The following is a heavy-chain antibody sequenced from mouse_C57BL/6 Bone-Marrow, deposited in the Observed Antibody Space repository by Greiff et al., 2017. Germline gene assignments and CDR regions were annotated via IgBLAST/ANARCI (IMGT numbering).Heavy chain of an antibody. CDR3: TTDYYGSSPWYFDV. V-gene: IGHV14-4*01. CDR1: GFNIKDDY. Sequence: VQLQQSGAELVRPGASVKLSCTASGFNIKDDYMHWVKQRPEQGLEWIGWIDPANGDTEYASKFQGKATITADTSSNTAYLQLSSLTSEDTAVYYCTTDYYGSSPWYFDVWGTGTTVTVSS. D-gene: IGHD1-1*01. CDR2: IDPANGDT. J-gene: IGHJ1*03.